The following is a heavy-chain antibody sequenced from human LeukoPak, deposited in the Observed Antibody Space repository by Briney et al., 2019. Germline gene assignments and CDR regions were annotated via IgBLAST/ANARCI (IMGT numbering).Heavy chain of an antibody. V-gene: IGHV1-69*13. D-gene: IGHD3-3*01. CDR1: GGTFSSYA. CDR3: ARGASGESYYDFWSGYFYGMDV. J-gene: IGHJ6*02. CDR2: IIPIFGTA. Sequence: SVKVSCKASGGTFSSYAISWVRQAPGQGLEWMGGIIPIFGTANYAQKFQGRVTITADESTSTAYMELSSLRSEDTAVYYCARGASGESYYDFWSGYFYGMDVWGQGTTVTVSS.